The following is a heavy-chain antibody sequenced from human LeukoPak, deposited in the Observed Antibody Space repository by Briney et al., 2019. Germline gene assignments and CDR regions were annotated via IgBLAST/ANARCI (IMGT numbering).Heavy chain of an antibody. J-gene: IGHJ4*02. D-gene: IGHD3-22*01. CDR2: IYYNGST. V-gene: IGHV4-59*08. CDR1: GGSFSGYY. Sequence: PSETLSLTCAVYGGSFSGYYWSWIRQPPGKGLEWIGYIYYNGSTKYNPSLKSRVTISVDTSKNQFSLKLTSVTAADTAVYYCARHYDGSGYYFDYWGQGTLVTVSS. CDR3: ARHYDGSGYYFDY.